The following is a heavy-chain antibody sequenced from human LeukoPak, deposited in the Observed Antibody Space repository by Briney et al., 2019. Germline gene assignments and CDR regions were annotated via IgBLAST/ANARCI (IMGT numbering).Heavy chain of an antibody. CDR2: IYYSGST. Sequence: PSETLSLTCTVSGGSISSYYWSWIRKPPGKGLEWIGYIYYSGSTNYNPSLKSRVTISVDTSKNQFSLKLSSVTAADTAVYYCARERLGYSYGYPDAFDIWGQGTMVTVSS. J-gene: IGHJ3*02. V-gene: IGHV4-59*01. CDR3: ARERLGYSYGYPDAFDI. CDR1: GGSISSYY. D-gene: IGHD5-18*01.